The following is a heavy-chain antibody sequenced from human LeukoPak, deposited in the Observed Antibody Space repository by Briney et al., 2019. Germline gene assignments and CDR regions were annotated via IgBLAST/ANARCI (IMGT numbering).Heavy chain of an antibody. CDR3: ARDGGWSTPLGFYYYYMDV. Sequence: PGGSLRLSCAASGFTFSSYWMSWVRQAPGKGVEWVANIKEDGSEKYYVDSVKGRFTISRDNAKNSLYLQMNSLRAEDTAVYYCARDGGWSTPLGFYYYYMDVWAKGITVAVSS. D-gene: IGHD6-19*01. V-gene: IGHV3-7*01. CDR1: GFTFSSYW. J-gene: IGHJ6*03. CDR2: IKEDGSEK.